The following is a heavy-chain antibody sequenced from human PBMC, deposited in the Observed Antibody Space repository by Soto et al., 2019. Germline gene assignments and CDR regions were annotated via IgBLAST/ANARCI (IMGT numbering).Heavy chain of an antibody. CDR3: ARVEACSSTSCYAFWLARRFDP. J-gene: IGHJ5*02. CDR2: ISAYNGNT. V-gene: IGHV1-18*01. CDR1: GYTFTSYG. Sequence: QVQLVQSGAEVKKPGASVKVSCKASGYTFTSYGISWVRQAPGQGLEWMGWISAYNGNTNYAQKLQGRVTMTTDTSTSTAYMELRSLRSDDTAVYYWARVEACSSTSCYAFWLARRFDPWGQGTLVTVSS. D-gene: IGHD2-2*01.